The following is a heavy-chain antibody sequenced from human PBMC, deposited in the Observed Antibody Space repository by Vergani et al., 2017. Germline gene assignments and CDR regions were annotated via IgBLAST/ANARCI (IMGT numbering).Heavy chain of an antibody. CDR1: GDSIISRSYY. Sequence: QMQLQESGPGLVKASETLALTCTVSGDSIISRSYYWGWIRQPPGKGLEWIGSIYNSGNGDSSSSLKSRVTISADTSKNQFYLRLTSVTAADTAVYYCASVKYYSXSTSHFRGRYFDVWGRGTLVTVPS. CDR2: IYNSGNG. D-gene: IGHD3-16*01. J-gene: IGHJ2*01. V-gene: IGHV4-39*01. CDR3: ASVKYYSXSTSHFRGRYFDV.